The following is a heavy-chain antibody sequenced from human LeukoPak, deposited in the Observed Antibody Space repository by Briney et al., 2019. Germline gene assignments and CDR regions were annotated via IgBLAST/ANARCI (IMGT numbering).Heavy chain of an antibody. Sequence: GGSLRLSCAASGFTFSNAWMNWVRQAPGKALESVGRIKSKTDGETADYAAPVKGRFTISRDDSKNTLYLQMNSLKIEDTAVYYCTTVNYWGQGTLVTVSS. V-gene: IGHV3-15*01. CDR2: IKSKTDGETA. CDR1: GFTFSNAW. J-gene: IGHJ4*02. CDR3: TTVNY.